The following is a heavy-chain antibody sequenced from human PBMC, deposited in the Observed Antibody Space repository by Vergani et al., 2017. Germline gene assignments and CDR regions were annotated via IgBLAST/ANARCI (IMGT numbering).Heavy chain of an antibody. V-gene: IGHV1-2*04. CDR2: INPNSGGT. CDR3: AISTYYDFWSGYYGHFDY. D-gene: IGHD3-3*01. J-gene: IGHJ4*02. CDR1: GYTFTGYY. Sequence: QVQLVQSGAEVKKPGASVKVSCKASGYTFTGYYMHWARQAPGQGLEWMGWINPNSGGTNYAQKFQGWVTMTRETSISTAYMELSRLRSDDTAVYYCAISTYYDFWSGYYGHFDYWGQGTLVTVSS.